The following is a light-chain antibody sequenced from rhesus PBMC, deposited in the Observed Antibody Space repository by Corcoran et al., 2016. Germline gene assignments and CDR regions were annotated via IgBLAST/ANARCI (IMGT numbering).Light chain of an antibody. CDR1: QNIYSN. CDR2: AAS. CDR3: QHYYENPLT. J-gene: IGKJ4*01. V-gene: IGKV1S8*01. Sequence: DIQMTQSPSALSASVGDRVTISCRASQNIYSNLACYQQKPGKAPKHLIYAASSLQTGIPSRFSGSGSGTDCTLTISSLQPEDSAAYYCQHYYENPLTFGGGTKVEIK.